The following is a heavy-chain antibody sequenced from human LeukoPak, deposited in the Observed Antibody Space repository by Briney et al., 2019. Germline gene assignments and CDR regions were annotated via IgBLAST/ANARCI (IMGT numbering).Heavy chain of an antibody. CDR1: GFTFRSYG. D-gene: IGHD6-19*01. CDR3: ARAVSSASPASDI. Sequence: PGGSLRLSRAASGFTFRSYGMHWVRQAPGKGLEWVAFIRYDGSNNDYADSVKGRFTISRDNSKNTLYLQMNSLRAEDTAVYYCARAVSSASPASDIWGQGTMVTVS. V-gene: IGHV3-30*02. CDR2: IRYDGSNN. J-gene: IGHJ3*02.